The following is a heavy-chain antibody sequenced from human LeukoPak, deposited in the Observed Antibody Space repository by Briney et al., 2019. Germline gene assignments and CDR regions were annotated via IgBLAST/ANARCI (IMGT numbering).Heavy chain of an antibody. D-gene: IGHD4-17*01. CDR3: ARESRDYGDYPPLPYGMDV. CDR1: GFTFSSYE. Sequence: GGSLRLSCAASGFTFSSYEMNWVRPAPGKGLEWVSYISSSGSTIYYADSVKGRFTISRDNAKNSLYLQMNSLRAEDTAVYYCARESRDYGDYPPLPYGMDVWGQGTTVTVSS. V-gene: IGHV3-48*03. CDR2: ISSSGSTI. J-gene: IGHJ6*02.